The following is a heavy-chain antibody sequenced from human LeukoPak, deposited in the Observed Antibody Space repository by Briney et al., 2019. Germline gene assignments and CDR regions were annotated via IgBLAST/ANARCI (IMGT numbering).Heavy chain of an antibody. J-gene: IGHJ4*02. CDR1: GGTFSSYA. CDR3: ARDGHFDY. CDR2: IIPILGIA. Sequence: SVKVSCKASGGTFSSYAISWVRQTPGQGLEWMGRIIPILGIANYAQKFQGRVTITADKSTSTAYMELSSLRSEDTAVYYCARDGHFDYWGQGTLLTVSS. V-gene: IGHV1-69*04.